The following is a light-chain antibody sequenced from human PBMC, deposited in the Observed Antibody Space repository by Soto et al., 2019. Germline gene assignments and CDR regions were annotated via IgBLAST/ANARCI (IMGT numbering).Light chain of an antibody. CDR1: SGHSSNA. CDR3: QTWGTGIRV. J-gene: IGLJ3*02. V-gene: IGLV4-69*01. Sequence: QSVLTQSPSASASLGASVKLTCTLSSGHSSNAIAWYQQQPEKGPRYLMKLNSDGSHSRGDWIPDRFSGSSSGAERYLTNSSLQSEDEADYYCQTWGTGIRVFGGGTKLTVL. CDR2: LNSDGSH.